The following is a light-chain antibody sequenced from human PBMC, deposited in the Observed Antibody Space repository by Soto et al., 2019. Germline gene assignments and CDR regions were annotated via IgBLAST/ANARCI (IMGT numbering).Light chain of an antibody. V-gene: IGLV2-14*01. CDR2: DVS. Sequence: QSALTQPASVAGSPGQSITISCTGTSSDVGVYNYVSWYQQHPGKAPKLMIYDVSNRPSGVSNRFSGSKSGNTASLTISGLQAEDEADYYCSSYARNRAVLFGGGTKLTVL. J-gene: IGLJ2*01. CDR1: SSDVGVYNY. CDR3: SSYARNRAVL.